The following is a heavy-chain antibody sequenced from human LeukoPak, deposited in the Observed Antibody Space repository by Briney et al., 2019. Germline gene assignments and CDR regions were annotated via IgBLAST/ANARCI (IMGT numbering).Heavy chain of an antibody. CDR1: GYTLTELS. V-gene: IGHV1-24*01. J-gene: IGHJ6*02. D-gene: IGHD3-10*01. CDR2: FDPEDGET. Sequence: ASVKVSCKVSGYTLTELSMHWVRQAPGKGLEWMGGFDPEDGETIYAQKFQGRVTMTEDTSTDTAYMELSSLRSEDTAVYYCAKGLDASGTNGMDVWGQGTTVTVSS. CDR3: AKGLDASGTNGMDV.